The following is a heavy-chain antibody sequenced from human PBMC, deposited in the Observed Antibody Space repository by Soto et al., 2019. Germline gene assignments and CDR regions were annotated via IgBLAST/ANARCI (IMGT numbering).Heavy chain of an antibody. V-gene: IGHV1-8*01. CDR1: GYTFSDFD. CDR2: MNAKSGDT. Sequence: ASVKVSCKASGYTFSDFDINWLRQAAGQGPEWMGWMNAKSGDTFSAQRLQGKFNMTWDTSLSTAYMEVGSLTSDDAAIYYCARGNPFKYAGFGVWGQGTTVTVSS. CDR3: ARGNPFKYAGFGV. J-gene: IGHJ6*02. D-gene: IGHD2-2*01.